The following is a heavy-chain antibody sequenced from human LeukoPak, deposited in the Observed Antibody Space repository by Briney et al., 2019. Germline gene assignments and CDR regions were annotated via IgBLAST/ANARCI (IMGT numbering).Heavy chain of an antibody. CDR1: VVSVSASDPW. CDR3: ARFGLFSDDRHFLDV. V-gene: IGHV4-61*08. D-gene: IGHD3/OR15-3a*01. J-gene: IGHJ6*03. CDR2: LPSSRST. Sequence: PSETLSLTCTVSVVSVSASDPWWSWIRQPPGNRLECIGHLPSSRSTYFTPALRSRLTFSLDTSRSHFSLRLRHVTAADTAVDICARFGLFSDDRHFLDVWVKGTTVTVS.